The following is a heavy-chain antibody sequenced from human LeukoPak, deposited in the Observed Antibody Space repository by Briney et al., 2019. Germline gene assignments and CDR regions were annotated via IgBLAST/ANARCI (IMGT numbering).Heavy chain of an antibody. CDR3: ARGGGSILTGYYTFGY. CDR1: GGTFSSYA. J-gene: IGHJ4*02. CDR2: IIPIFGTA. V-gene: IGHV1-69*06. D-gene: IGHD3-9*01. Sequence: SVKVSCKASGGTFSSYAISWVRQAPGQGLEWMGGIIPIFGTANYAQTFQGRVTITADKSTSTAYMELSSLRSEDTAVYYCARGGGSILTGYYTFGYWGQGTLVTVSS.